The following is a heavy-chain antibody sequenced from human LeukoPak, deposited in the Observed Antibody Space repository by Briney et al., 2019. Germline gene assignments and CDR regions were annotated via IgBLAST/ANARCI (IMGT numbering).Heavy chain of an antibody. V-gene: IGHV4-39*01. CDR3: ATHRLGSGYYFLFDS. J-gene: IGHJ4*02. CDR1: GASISSSTYY. D-gene: IGHD3-22*01. CDR2: TYYSGST. Sequence: SETLSLTCTVSGASISSSTYYWGWIRQAPWKGLEWIGTTYYSGSTYYNPSLRSRVTISADTSENQFSLKLSSATAADTAVYYCATHRLGSGYYFLFDSWGQGAPVTVSS.